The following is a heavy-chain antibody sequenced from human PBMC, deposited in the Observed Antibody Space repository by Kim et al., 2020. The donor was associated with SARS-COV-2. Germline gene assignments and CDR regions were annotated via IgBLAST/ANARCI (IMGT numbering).Heavy chain of an antibody. D-gene: IGHD2-15*01. CDR2: ISSSSSYI. Sequence: GGSLRLSCAASGFTFSSYSMNWVRQAPGKGLEWVSSISSSSSYIYYADSVKGRFTISRDNAKNSLYLQMNSLRAEDTAVYYCARAGGGYCSGGSCYTKIYYYYGMDVWGQGTTVTVSS. J-gene: IGHJ6*02. CDR3: ARAGGGYCSGGSCYTKIYYYYGMDV. CDR1: GFTFSSYS. V-gene: IGHV3-21*01.